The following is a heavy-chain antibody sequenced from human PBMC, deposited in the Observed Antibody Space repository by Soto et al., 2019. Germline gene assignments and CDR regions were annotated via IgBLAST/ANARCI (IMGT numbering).Heavy chain of an antibody. CDR3: AAGCHGAFDI. CDR2: IIPILDIA. CDR1: GDTFSSYT. V-gene: IGHV1-69*02. D-gene: IGHD2-2*01. Sequence: QVQLVQSGAEVKKPGSSVTVSCKASGDTFSSYTISWVRQAPGQGLEWMGRIIPILDIANYAQKFQGRVTITADKSTSTAYMELSSLRSEDTAVYYCAAGCHGAFDIWGQGTMVTVSS. J-gene: IGHJ3*02.